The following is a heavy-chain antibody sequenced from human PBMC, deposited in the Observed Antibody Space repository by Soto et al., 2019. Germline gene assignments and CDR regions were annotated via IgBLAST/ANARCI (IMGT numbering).Heavy chain of an antibody. Sequence: SVKVSCKASGGTFSSYAISWVRQAPGQGLEWMGGIIPIFGTANYAQKFQGRVTITADESTSTAYMELSSLRSEDTAVYYCARDYCSSTSCHNYWGQGTLVTVSS. CDR1: GGTFSSYA. CDR2: IIPIFGTA. J-gene: IGHJ4*02. V-gene: IGHV1-69*13. D-gene: IGHD2-2*01. CDR3: ARDYCSSTSCHNY.